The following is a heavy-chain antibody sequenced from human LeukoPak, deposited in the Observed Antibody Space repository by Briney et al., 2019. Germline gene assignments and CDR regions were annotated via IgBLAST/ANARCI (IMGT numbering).Heavy chain of an antibody. V-gene: IGHV1-2*02. CDR3: ARGYCSGGSCYQFDY. D-gene: IGHD2-15*01. CDR2: INPNTGGT. J-gene: IGHJ4*02. Sequence: ASVKVSCKASGYTFTGYYMHWVRQAPGQGLEWMGWINPNTGGTNYAQKFQGRVTMTRDMSTSTVYMELSSLRSEDTAVYYCARGYCSGGSCYQFDYWGQGTLVTVSS. CDR1: GYTFTGYY.